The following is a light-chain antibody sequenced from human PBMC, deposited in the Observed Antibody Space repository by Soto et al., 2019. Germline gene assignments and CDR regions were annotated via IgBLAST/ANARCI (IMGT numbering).Light chain of an antibody. CDR2: GAS. J-gene: IGKJ1*01. CDR3: QQYGSSGT. Sequence: EIVMTQSPGTLSLSPGEGATLSCRASQTVKNNYLAWYQQRRGLAPRLLVYGASGRATGIPDRFSGSGSGTDFTLTITRLEPEDFAVYYCQQYGSSGTFGQGTKVDIK. V-gene: IGKV3-20*01. CDR1: QTVKNNY.